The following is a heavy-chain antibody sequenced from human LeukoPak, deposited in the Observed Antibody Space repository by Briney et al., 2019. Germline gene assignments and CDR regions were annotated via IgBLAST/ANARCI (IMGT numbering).Heavy chain of an antibody. CDR1: GGTFSSYA. CDR3: AADPYYDILTGYSGTDAFDI. V-gene: IGHV1-69*13. Sequence: SVKVSCKASGGTFSSYAISWVRQAPGQGLVWMGGIIPIFGTANYAQKFQGRVTITADESTSTAYMELSSLRSEDTAVYYCAADPYYDILTGYSGTDAFDIWGQGTMVTVSS. J-gene: IGHJ3*02. D-gene: IGHD3-9*01. CDR2: IIPIFGTA.